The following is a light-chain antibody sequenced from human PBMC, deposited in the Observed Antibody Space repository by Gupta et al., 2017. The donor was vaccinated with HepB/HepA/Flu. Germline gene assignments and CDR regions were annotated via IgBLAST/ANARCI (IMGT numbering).Light chain of an antibody. CDR2: SGS. V-gene: IGKV2-28*01. J-gene: IGKJ5*01. CDR3: MQDLQTIT. Sequence: DIVMTQSPLSLPVTPGEPASISCRSSQSLLHSNGHNYLDWYLKKPGQSPQLLIYSGSNRASGVPDRFSGSGSGTDFTLKSSRVEAEDVGVYYCMQDLQTITFGQGTRLEIK. CDR1: QSLLHSNGHNY.